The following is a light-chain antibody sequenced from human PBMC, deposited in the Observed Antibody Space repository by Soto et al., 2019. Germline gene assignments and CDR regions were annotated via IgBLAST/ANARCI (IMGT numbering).Light chain of an antibody. CDR2: AAS. V-gene: IGKV1-39*01. CDR3: QQYVNYPIT. CDR1: QSISSY. Sequence: DIQMTQSPSSLSAAVGDRVTITCRASQSISSYLNWYQQKPGKAPKLLIYAASSLQSGVPSRFSGSGSGTDFTLTISSLQPEDFATYYCQQYVNYPITFGQGTRLEI. J-gene: IGKJ5*01.